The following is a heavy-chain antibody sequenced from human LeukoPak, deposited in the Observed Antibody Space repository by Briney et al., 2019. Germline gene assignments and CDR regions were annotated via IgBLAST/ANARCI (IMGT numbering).Heavy chain of an antibody. J-gene: IGHJ6*02. CDR2: IYYSGST. Sequence: SETLSLTCTVSGGSISSSSYYWGWIRQPPGKGLEWIGSIYYSGSTYYNPSLKSRVTISVDTSKNQFSLKLSSVTAADTAVYYCARDCITMVRGVHTGMDVWGQGTTVTVSS. D-gene: IGHD3-10*01. CDR3: ARDCITMVRGVHTGMDV. CDR1: GGSISSSSYY. V-gene: IGHV4-39*01.